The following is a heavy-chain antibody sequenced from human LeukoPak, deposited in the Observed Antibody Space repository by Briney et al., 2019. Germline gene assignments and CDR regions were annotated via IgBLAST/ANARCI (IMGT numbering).Heavy chain of an antibody. CDR1: GYTFTGYH. Sequence: GASVKVSCKASGYTFTGYHIHWVRQAPGQGLEWLGRIAPSGSATHYPQKFQGRITMTTDTSTSTVSMELSSLRFEDTAVYYCAREFPGATRGFDFWGQGTLVTVSS. J-gene: IGHJ4*02. V-gene: IGHV1-46*01. CDR2: IAPSGSAT. CDR3: AREFPGATRGFDF. D-gene: IGHD1-26*01.